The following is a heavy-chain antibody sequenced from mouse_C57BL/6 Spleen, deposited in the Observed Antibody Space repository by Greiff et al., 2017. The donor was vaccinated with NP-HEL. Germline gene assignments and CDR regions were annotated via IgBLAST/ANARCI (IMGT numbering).Heavy chain of an antibody. J-gene: IGHJ3*01. Sequence: EVQLQQSGPELVKPGASVKISCKASGYTFTDYYMNWVKQSHGKSLEWIGDINPNNGGTSYNQKFKGKATSTVDKSSSTAYMELRSLTSEDSAVYYCARSEDPNWFAYWGQGTLVTVSA. CDR2: INPNNGGT. CDR1: GYTFTDYY. CDR3: ARSEDPNWFAY. V-gene: IGHV1-26*01.